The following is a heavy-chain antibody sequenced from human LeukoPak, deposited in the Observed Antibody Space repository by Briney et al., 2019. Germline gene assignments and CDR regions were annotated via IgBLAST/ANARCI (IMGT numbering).Heavy chain of an antibody. D-gene: IGHD2-8*01. Sequence: GGSLRLSCVAFGFTLNNYAMHWVRQAPGKGLEWLAIIWQDGDKKEYGDSVRGRFTVSRDNSKNTLYLQMNSLRADDTAFYYGGKDRGPDIALVDLIDHWGQGTLVAVSS. CDR2: IWQDGDKK. CDR1: GFTLNNYA. CDR3: GKDRGPDIALVDLIDH. V-gene: IGHV3-33*06. J-gene: IGHJ4*02.